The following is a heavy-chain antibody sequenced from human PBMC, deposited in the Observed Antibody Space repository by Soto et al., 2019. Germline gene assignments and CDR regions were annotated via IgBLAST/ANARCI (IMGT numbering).Heavy chain of an antibody. V-gene: IGHV3-33*06. CDR2: LWFDGSNE. J-gene: IGHJ6*02. CDR3: AKVLYASESFDSEEAPYGMDV. Sequence: QVQLVESGGGVVHPGRSLRLSCAASGFPFSRYDMHWVRQAPGKGLEWVEVLWFDGSNEYYADSVQGRFTISRDNSKNTLYLQMDSLRAEDTAVYYCAKVLYASESFDSEEAPYGMDVWGQGTTVTVSS. D-gene: IGHD3-10*01. CDR1: GFPFSRYD.